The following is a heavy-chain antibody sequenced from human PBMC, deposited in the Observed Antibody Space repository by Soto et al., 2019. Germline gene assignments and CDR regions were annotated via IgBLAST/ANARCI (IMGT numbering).Heavy chain of an antibody. CDR2: ISVTGDTT. D-gene: IGHD5-12*01. CDR3: AKWSGYGDL. V-gene: IGHV3-23*01. Sequence: EVQLLESGGGLVQPGGSLRLSCAASGFTISTYSITWVRQTPAKGLEWVPGISVTGDTTFYADSVKGRFTISRDTSKNTVYMQMHSLRVEDTAVYYCAKWSGYGDLWGQGTLVTVSS. J-gene: IGHJ4*02. CDR1: GFTISTYS.